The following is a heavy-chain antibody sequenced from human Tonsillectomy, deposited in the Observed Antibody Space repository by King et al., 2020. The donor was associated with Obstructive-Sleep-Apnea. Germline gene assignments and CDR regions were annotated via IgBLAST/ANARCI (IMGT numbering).Heavy chain of an antibody. D-gene: IGHD2-2*01. J-gene: IGHJ5*02. CDR3: ATSRYCSITSCLGWFDP. CDR2: IKQDESEK. CDR1: GFTFSSYW. V-gene: IGHV3-7*03. Sequence: VQLVESGGGLVQPGGSLRLSCAASGFTFSSYWMSWVRQAPGKGLEWVANIKQDESEKYYVDSVKGRFTISRDNAKKSLYLQMNSLRAEDTAVYYCATSRYCSITSCLGWFDPWGQGTLVTVSS.